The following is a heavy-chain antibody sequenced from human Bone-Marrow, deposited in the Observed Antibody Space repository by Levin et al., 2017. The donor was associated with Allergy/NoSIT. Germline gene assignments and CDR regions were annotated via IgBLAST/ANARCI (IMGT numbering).Heavy chain of an antibody. CDR2: ISYDGSHI. Sequence: GGSLRLSCEASGFSFRTFAMHWVRQAPGKGLDWVAVISYDGSHIYYADSVQGRFTISRDNSKNTLFLQISSLGVDDTGTYYCAKDFDILTGYFVASWGQGTLVTVSS. J-gene: IGHJ5*02. V-gene: IGHV3-30*04. D-gene: IGHD3-9*01. CDR1: GFSFRTFA. CDR3: AKDFDILTGYFVAS.